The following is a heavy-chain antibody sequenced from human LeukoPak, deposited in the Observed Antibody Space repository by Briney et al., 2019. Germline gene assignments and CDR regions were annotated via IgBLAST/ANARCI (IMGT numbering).Heavy chain of an antibody. Sequence: GGSLRLSCAASGFIFSSYSMNWVRQAPGKGLEWLSYISSSSSTIYYADSVKGRFTISRDNAKNSLYLQMNSLRAEDTAVYYCAELGITMIGGVWGKGTTVTISS. CDR3: AELGITMIGGV. V-gene: IGHV3-48*04. CDR1: GFIFSSYS. D-gene: IGHD3-10*02. J-gene: IGHJ6*04. CDR2: ISSSSSTI.